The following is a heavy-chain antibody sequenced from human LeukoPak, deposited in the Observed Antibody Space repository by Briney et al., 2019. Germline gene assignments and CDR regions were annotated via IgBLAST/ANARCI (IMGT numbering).Heavy chain of an antibody. CDR2: ISSSGSTI. J-gene: IGHJ4*02. D-gene: IGHD1-26*01. CDR3: ASGPSYSGSYYFDY. CDR1: RFTFSDSY. Sequence: GGSLRLSSAASRFTFSDSYMSWIRQAPGKGLEWVSYISSSGSTIYYADSVKGRFTISRDNAKNSLYLQMNSLRAEDTAVYYCASGPSYSGSYYFDYWGQGTLVTVSS. V-gene: IGHV3-11*04.